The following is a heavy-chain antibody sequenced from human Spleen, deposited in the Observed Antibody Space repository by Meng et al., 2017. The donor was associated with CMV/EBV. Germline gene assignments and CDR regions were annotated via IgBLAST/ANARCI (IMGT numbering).Heavy chain of an antibody. CDR2: ISSSSSYI. J-gene: IGHJ5*02. CDR3: ARGVAVTGNWFDP. Sequence: ETLSLTCSVSGASISRSRYYWGWVRQAPGKGLEWVSSISSSSSYIYYADSVKGRFTITRDNAKNSLYLQMNSLRAEDTAVYYCARGVAVTGNWFDPWGQGTLVTVSS. V-gene: IGHV3-21*01. D-gene: IGHD6-19*01. CDR1: GASISRSRYY.